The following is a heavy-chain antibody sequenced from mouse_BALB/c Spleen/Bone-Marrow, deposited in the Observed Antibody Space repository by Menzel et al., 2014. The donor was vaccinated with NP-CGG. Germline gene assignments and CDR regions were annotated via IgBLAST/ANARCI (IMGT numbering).Heavy chain of an antibody. J-gene: IGHJ4*01. D-gene: IGHD1-1*01. V-gene: IGHV5-17*02. Sequence: EVKLVESGGGLVQPGGSRKLSCAASGFTFSSFGMHWVRQAPEKGLEWVAYISSGSSTXYYADTVKGRFTISRDNPKNTLFLQMTSLRSEDTAMHHCARGAYYYGSSYDAMVYWGQGTSVTVSS. CDR1: GFTFSSFG. CDR2: ISSGSSTX. CDR3: ARGAYYYGSSYDAMVY.